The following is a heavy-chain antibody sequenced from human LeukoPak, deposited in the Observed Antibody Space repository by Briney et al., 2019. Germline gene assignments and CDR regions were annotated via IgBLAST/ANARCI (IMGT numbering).Heavy chain of an antibody. CDR1: GYSFTSYW. CDR3: ARHEGTDCSSTSCYTDY. J-gene: IGHJ4*02. D-gene: IGHD2-2*02. Sequence: GESLKISCKGSGYSFTSYWIGWVRQMPGKGLEWMGIFYPGDSDTRYSPSFQGQVTISADNSISTAYLQWSSLKASDTAMYYCARHEGTDCSSTSCYTDYWGQGTLVTVSS. CDR2: FYPGDSDT. V-gene: IGHV5-51*01.